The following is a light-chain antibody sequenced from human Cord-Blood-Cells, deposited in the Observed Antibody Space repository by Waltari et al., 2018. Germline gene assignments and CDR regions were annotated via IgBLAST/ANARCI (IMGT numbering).Light chain of an antibody. CDR3: CSYAGSSTFDWV. J-gene: IGLJ3*02. CDR2: EGS. V-gene: IGLV2-23*03. Sequence: QSALTQPASVSGSPGQSITLPCTGTRSDVGSYNIVSWYQQHTGKAPKLMIYEGSKRPSGVSNRFSGSKSGNTASLTISGLQAEDEADYYCCSYAGSSTFDWVFGGGTKLTVL. CDR1: RSDVGSYNI.